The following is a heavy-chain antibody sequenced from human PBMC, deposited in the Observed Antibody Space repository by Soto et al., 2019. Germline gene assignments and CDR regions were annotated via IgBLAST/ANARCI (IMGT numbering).Heavy chain of an antibody. CDR2: INHSGST. J-gene: IGHJ5*02. CDR3: ARRGYSYRIWFDP. CDR1: GGSFSGYY. D-gene: IGHD5-18*01. V-gene: IGHV4-34*01. Sequence: PSETLSLTCAVYGGSFSGYYWSWIRQPPGKGLEWIGEINHSGSTNYNPSLKSRVTISVDTSKNQFSLKLSPVTAADTAVYYCARRGYSYRIWFDPWGQGTLVTVS.